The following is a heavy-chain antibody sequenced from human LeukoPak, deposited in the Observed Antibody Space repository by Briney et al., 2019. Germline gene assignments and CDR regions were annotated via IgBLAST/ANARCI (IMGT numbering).Heavy chain of an antibody. CDR2: INPNSGGT. V-gene: IGHV1-2*02. CDR1: GYTFTGYY. D-gene: IGHD3-22*01. CDR3: ARLAYYDSSGPADY. Sequence: GASVKVSCKASGYTFTGYYMHWVRQAPGQGLEWMGWINPNSGGTNYAQKFQGRVTMTRDTSISTAYMELSRLRSDDTAVYYCARLAYYDSSGPADYWGQGTLVTVSS. J-gene: IGHJ4*02.